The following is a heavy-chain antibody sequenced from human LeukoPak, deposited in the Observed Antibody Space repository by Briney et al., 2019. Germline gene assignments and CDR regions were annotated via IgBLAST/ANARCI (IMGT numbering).Heavy chain of an antibody. D-gene: IGHD5-24*01. J-gene: IGHJ4*02. CDR1: GFTFTSSA. CDR3: AADLRDGYKSLDY. CDR2: IVVGSGNT. V-gene: IGHV1-58*01. Sequence: SVKVSCKASGFTFTSSAVQWVRQARGQRLEWIGWIVVGSGNTNYAQKFQERVTITRDMSTSTAYMELSSLRSEDTAVYYCAADLRDGYKSLDYWGQGTLVTVSS.